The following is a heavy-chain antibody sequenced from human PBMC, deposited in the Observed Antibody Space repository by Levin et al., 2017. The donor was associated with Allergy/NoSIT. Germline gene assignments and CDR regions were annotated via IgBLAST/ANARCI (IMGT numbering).Heavy chain of an antibody. V-gene: IGHV3-53*01. J-gene: IGHJ6*03. Sequence: GGSLRLSCAASGFTVSSNYMSWVRQAPGKGLEWVSVIYSGGSTYYADSVKGRFTISRDNSKNTLYLQMNSLRAEDTAVYYCARCRYYYGSGSYYNHYYYMDVWGKGTTVTVSS. CDR2: IYSGGST. CDR1: GFTVSSNY. CDR3: ARCRYYYGSGSYYNHYYYMDV. D-gene: IGHD3-10*01.